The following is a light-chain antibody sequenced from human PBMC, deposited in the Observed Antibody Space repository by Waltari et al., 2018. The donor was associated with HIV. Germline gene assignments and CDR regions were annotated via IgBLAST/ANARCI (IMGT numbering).Light chain of an antibody. CDR2: DAS. CDR1: QGVRHR. CDR3: QQANSFPHT. V-gene: IGKV1-12*01. J-gene: IGKJ4*01. Sequence: DIQVTQSPSFVSASVGDKITITCRATQGVRHRLAWYQQRPGGAPHLLIYDASRLQDGVPSRFSCTGSGTYFTLTISDLQPEDFAMYYCQQANSFPHTFGGGTRV.